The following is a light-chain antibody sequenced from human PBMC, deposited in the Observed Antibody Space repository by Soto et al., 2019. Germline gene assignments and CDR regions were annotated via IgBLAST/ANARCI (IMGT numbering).Light chain of an antibody. V-gene: IGKV3-15*01. CDR2: GAS. Sequence: EIVMTQSPATLSVSPGERATLSCRAGQSVSNNLAWYQQKPGQAPRLLIYGASTRATGFPARFSGSGSGTEFTLTISSLQSEDFAVYYCQQYNNWPRWTFGQGTKVEIK. J-gene: IGKJ1*01. CDR3: QQYNNWPRWT. CDR1: QSVSNN.